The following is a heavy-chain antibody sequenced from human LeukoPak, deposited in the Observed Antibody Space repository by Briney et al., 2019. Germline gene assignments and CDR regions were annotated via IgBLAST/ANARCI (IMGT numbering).Heavy chain of an antibody. CDR3: ARRGRAQGPLSL. CDR1: GGSITSFY. Sequence: SETLSLTCTVSGGSITSFYWSWIRQPPGKGLEWIGYIYYSGSTNYNPSLKSRVTISIDTSKNQFSLNLSSVTAADTAVYYRARRGRAQGPLSLWGQGTMVTVSS. V-gene: IGHV4-59*01. CDR2: IYYSGST. J-gene: IGHJ3*01. D-gene: IGHD2-15*01.